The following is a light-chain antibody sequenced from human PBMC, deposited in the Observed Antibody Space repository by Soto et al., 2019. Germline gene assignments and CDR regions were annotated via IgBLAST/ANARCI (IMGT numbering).Light chain of an antibody. V-gene: IGKV3-20*01. Sequence: EIVLTQSPGTLSLSPGERATLSCRASQSVSSSYLAWYQQKPGQAPRTLIYGSSSRAAGIPDRFSGSGSGTDFTLTISRLEPEDFAVYYCQQYGSSPSITFGQGTRLEIK. CDR3: QQYGSSPSIT. CDR1: QSVSSSY. J-gene: IGKJ5*01. CDR2: GSS.